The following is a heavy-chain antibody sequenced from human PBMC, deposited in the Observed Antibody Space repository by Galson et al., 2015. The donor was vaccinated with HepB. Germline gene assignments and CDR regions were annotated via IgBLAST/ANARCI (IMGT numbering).Heavy chain of an antibody. CDR1: GDSVSSDTAA. V-gene: IGHV6-1*01. CDR3: ARVSKGFGYCTTTTCDAFNS. CDR2: TFYRSKWYN. Sequence: CAISGDSVSSDTAAWNWIRQSPSRGLEWLGRTFYRSKWYNEYAVSVKSRTTISPDTPKNQLSLQLNSVTPEDTAVYYCARVSKGFGYCTTTTCDAFNSWGQGTLVTVSS. J-gene: IGHJ4*02. D-gene: IGHD2-8*01.